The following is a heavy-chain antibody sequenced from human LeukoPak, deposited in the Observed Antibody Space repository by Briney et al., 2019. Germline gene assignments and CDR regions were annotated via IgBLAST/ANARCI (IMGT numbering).Heavy chain of an antibody. J-gene: IGHJ4*02. CDR1: GGSINNYY. CDR2: IYYSGST. CDR3: ARTDDSSGYYYYFDY. V-gene: IGHV4-59*01. D-gene: IGHD3-22*01. Sequence: SETLSLTCTFSGGSINNYYWSWIRQPAGKGLEWIGYIYYSGSTNYNPSLKSRVTISVDTSENQFSLKLRSVTAADTAVYYCARTDDSSGYYYYFDYWGQGTLVTVSS.